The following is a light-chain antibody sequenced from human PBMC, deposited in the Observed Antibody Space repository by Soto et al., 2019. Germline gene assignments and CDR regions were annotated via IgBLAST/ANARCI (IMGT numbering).Light chain of an antibody. J-gene: IGLJ2*01. V-gene: IGLV2-8*01. Sequence: QSVLTQPPSASGSPGQSVTISCTGTSSDVGGYNYVSWYQQHPGKAPKLMIYEVSKRPSGVPDRFSGSKSGNTASLTVSGLQAEDEAHYYCSSYGGTNAVVFGGGTKLTVL. CDR1: SSDVGGYNY. CDR2: EVS. CDR3: SSYGGTNAVV.